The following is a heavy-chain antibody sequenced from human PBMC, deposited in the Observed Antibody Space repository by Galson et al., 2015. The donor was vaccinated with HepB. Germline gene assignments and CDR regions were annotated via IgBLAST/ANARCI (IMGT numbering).Heavy chain of an antibody. D-gene: IGHD3-10*01. CDR1: GFSVSGHG. CDR3: AKDLLAGPN. CDR2: IRSSDDKT. J-gene: IGHJ4*02. Sequence: SLRLSCAVSGFSVSGHGMSWVRQTPGKGLEWVAGIRSSDDKTYYGDSVRGRFTISRDSSNNTLHLQMNSLRVEDTALYYCAKDLLAGPNWGQGTLVIVSS. V-gene: IGHV3-23*01.